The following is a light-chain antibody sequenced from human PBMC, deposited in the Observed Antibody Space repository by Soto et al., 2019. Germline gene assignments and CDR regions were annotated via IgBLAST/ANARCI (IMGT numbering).Light chain of an antibody. CDR1: SSDVGSHNF. V-gene: IGLV2-14*01. J-gene: IGLJ1*01. Sequence: QSALTQPASVSGSPGQSITISCTGTSSDVGSHNFVSWYQQHPGKAPKLIIYDVSSRPSGISNRFSGSKSGNTASLTISGLQAEDEADYYCSSYTSSSTLVYVFGTGTKVTVL. CDR2: DVS. CDR3: SSYTSSSTLVYV.